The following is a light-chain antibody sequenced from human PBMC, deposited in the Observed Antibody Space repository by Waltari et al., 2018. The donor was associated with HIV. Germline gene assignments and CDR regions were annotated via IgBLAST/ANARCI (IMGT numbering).Light chain of an antibody. V-gene: IGLV3-25*03. J-gene: IGLJ3*02. CDR2: KDR. CDR3: QSADSSGTYPWV. Sequence: SYELTQPPSVPVSPGPTARITCSGDALPQQYAYWYKQKPGQAPVLVRDKDRERPSGIPERFSCASSGTTVTLTISGVQAEDEADYYCQSADSSGTYPWVFGGGTKLTVL. CDR1: ALPQQY.